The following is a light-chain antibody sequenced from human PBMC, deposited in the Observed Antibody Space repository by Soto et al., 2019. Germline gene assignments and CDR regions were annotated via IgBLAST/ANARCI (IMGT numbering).Light chain of an antibody. CDR2: WAS. V-gene: IGKV4-1*01. CDR1: QSVLYSSNSKNY. CDR3: RQYYSHPPA. Sequence: DIVMTQSPASLAVSLGERATINCKSSQSVLYSSNSKNYLAWYQQKPGQPPKLLISWASARESGVPDRFSGSGSGTDFTLTISSLQTEDVAVYYCRQYYSHPPAFGQGTTLEIK. J-gene: IGKJ2*01.